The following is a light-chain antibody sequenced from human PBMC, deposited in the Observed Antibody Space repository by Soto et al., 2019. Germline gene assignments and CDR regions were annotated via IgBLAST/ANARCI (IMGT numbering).Light chain of an antibody. CDR3: SSYSSGSTLV. V-gene: IGLV2-14*01. CDR1: SSDVGGSNY. CDR2: DVN. Sequence: QSALTQPASVSGSPGQSITISCTGTSSDVGGSNYVSWYQQHPGKAPKLMIYDVNNRPSGISNRFSGSKSGNTASLTISGLQAEDEADYYCSSYSSGSTLVFGGGTKLTVL. J-gene: IGLJ2*01.